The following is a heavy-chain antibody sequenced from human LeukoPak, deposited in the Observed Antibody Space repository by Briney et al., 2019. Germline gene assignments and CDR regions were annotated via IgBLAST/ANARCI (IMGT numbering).Heavy chain of an antibody. D-gene: IGHD2-2*02. CDR3: ARGPVYCSSTSCHNYYYYSMDV. CDR1: GYTFTSYD. CDR2: MNPNSGNT. V-gene: IGHV1-8*01. J-gene: IGHJ6*02. Sequence: ASVKVSCKASGYTFTSYDINWVRQATAQGLEWMGWMNPNSGNTGYAQKFQGRVTMTRNTSISTAYMELSSLRSEDTAVYYCARGPVYCSSTSCHNYYYYSMDVWGQGTTVTVSS.